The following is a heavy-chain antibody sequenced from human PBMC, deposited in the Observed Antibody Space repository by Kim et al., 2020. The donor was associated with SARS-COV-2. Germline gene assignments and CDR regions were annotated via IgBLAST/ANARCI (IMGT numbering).Heavy chain of an antibody. CDR2: IYYSGST. V-gene: IGHV4-30-4*01. CDR3: ARTKRITIFGVVQWFDP. D-gene: IGHD3-3*01. J-gene: IGHJ5*02. Sequence: GLEWIGYIYYSGSTYYNPSLKSRVTISVDTSKNQFSLKLSSVTAADTAVYYCARTKRITIFGVVQWFDPWGQGTLVTVSS.